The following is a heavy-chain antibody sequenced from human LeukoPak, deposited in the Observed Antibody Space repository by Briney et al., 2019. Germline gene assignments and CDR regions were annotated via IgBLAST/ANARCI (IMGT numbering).Heavy chain of an antibody. CDR1: GDSVSSNSVT. J-gene: IGHJ5*02. D-gene: IGHD3-9*01. CDR2: TYYRSTWYN. Sequence: SQTLSLTCAISGDSVSSNSVTWNWIRQSPSRGLEWLGRTYYRSTWYNDYAVSVRGRITVNPDTSKNQFSLHLNSVTPEDTAVYYCARRLAQYDCFDPWGQEILVTVSS. V-gene: IGHV6-1*01. CDR3: ARRLAQYDCFDP.